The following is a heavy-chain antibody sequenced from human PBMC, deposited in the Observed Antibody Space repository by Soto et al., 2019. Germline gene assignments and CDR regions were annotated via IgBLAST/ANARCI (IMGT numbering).Heavy chain of an antibody. J-gene: IGHJ3*02. Sequence: AASVKVSCKASGFTFTSSAMQWVRQARGQRLEWIGWIVVGSGNTNYAQKFQERVTITRDMSTSTAYMELSSLRSEDTAVYYCAADHYDFWSGYLTAPAAFDIWGHGTMVTVSS. D-gene: IGHD3-3*01. CDR1: GFTFTSSA. CDR2: IVVGSGNT. CDR3: AADHYDFWSGYLTAPAAFDI. V-gene: IGHV1-58*02.